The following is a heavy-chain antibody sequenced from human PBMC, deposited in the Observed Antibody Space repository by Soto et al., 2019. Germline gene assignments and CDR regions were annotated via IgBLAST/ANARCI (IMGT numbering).Heavy chain of an antibody. CDR2: ISYDGNNK. CDR3: AKSRYSSGLDAFDM. Sequence: QVQLVESGGGVVQPGRSLRLSCAASGFMFNSYGMHWVLQAPGKGLEWVAVISYDGNNKYYAESVKGRFTISRDNSKNTLYLQMNSLRAEDTAVYYCAKSRYSSGLDAFDMWGQGTMVTVSS. D-gene: IGHD6-19*01. V-gene: IGHV3-30*18. CDR1: GFMFNSYG. J-gene: IGHJ3*02.